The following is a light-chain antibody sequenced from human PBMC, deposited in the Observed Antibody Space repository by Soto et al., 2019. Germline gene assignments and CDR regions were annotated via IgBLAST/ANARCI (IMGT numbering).Light chain of an antibody. V-gene: IGLV1-51*01. J-gene: IGLJ2*01. CDR1: SSNV. CDR3: AAWDSSLSAVI. CDR2: DNT. Sequence: QSVLTQPPSVSAAPGQTVIFSCSGSSSNVAWYQQVPGTAPQLLIYDNTKRAFGIPDRFSGSKSGTSATLGITGLQSGDEATYHCAAWDSSLSAVIFGGGTKLTVL.